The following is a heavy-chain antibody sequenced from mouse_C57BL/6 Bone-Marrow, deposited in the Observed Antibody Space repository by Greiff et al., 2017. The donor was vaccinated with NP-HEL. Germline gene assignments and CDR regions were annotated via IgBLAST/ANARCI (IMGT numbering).Heavy chain of an antibody. J-gene: IGHJ3*01. CDR2: ISDGGSYT. D-gene: IGHD1-1*01. CDR1: GFTFGSYA. CDR3: ARDLTVEAY. V-gene: IGHV5-4*01. Sequence: EVMLVESGGGLVKPGGSLKLSCAASGFTFGSYAMSWVRQTPEKRLEWVATISDGGSYTYYPDNVKGRFTISRDNAKNNLYLQMSHLKSEDTAMYYCARDLTVEAYWGQGTLVTVSA.